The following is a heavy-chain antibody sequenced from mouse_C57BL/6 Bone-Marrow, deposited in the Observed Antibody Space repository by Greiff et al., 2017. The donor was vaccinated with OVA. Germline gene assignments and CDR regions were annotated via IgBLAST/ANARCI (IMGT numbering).Heavy chain of an antibody. J-gene: IGHJ3*01. CDR2: IHPNSGST. CDR3: ARGGSSYVNLVY. D-gene: IGHD1-1*01. V-gene: IGHV1-64*01. CDR1: GYTFTSYW. Sequence: QVQLQQPGAELVKPGASVKLSCNASGYTFTSYWMHWVKKRTGQGLEWIGMIHPNSGSTNYNEKFKSKATLTVDKSSSTAYMQLSSLTSEESAVYYCARGGSSYVNLVYGGQGTRVTVSA.